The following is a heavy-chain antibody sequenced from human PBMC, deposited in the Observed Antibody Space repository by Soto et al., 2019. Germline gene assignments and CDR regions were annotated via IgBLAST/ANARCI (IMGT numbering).Heavy chain of an antibody. CDR2: IRSKAYGGTT. V-gene: IGHV3-49*04. CDR3: IRGATHYYYYGMDV. Sequence: SRRLSCTASGFTFRDYAMSWVRQAPGKGLEWVGFIRSKAYGGTTDYAASVKARFTISRDDSKSIAYLQMNSLKTEDTAVYYCIRGATHYYYYGMDVWGQGTTVTVSS. D-gene: IGHD5-12*01. CDR1: GFTFRDYA. J-gene: IGHJ6*02.